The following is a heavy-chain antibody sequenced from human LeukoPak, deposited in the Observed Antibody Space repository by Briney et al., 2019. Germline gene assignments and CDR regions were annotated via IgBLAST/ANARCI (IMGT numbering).Heavy chain of an antibody. CDR3: ARHELHNRYSYGYFLDY. CDR2: IYYSGST. CDR1: GVSISSDY. Sequence: SGTLSLSCAVSGVSISSDYWSCIRQPPGKGLERSRHIYYSGSTNYNPSLKSRVTISVDTSKNQFSLKLSSVTAADTAVYYCARHELHNRYSYGYFLDYWGQGTLVTVSS. D-gene: IGHD5-18*01. J-gene: IGHJ4*02. V-gene: IGHV4-59*08.